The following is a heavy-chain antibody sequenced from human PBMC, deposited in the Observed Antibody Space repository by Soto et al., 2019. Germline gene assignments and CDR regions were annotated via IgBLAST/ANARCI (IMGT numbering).Heavy chain of an antibody. V-gene: IGHV4-39*01. D-gene: IGHD6-19*01. CDR1: GGSISSSSYY. J-gene: IGHJ6*02. Sequence: SETLSLTCTVSGGSISSSSYYWGWIRQPPGKGLEWIGSIYYSGSTYYNPSLKSRVTISVDTSKNQFSLKLSSVTAADTAVYYCARGSSGGLYYYYGMDVWGQGTTVTVSS. CDR2: IYYSGST. CDR3: ARGSSGGLYYYYGMDV.